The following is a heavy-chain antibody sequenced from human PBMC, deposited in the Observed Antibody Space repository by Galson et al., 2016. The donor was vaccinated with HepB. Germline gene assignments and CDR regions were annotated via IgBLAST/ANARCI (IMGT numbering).Heavy chain of an antibody. V-gene: IGHV3-9*01. J-gene: IGHJ3*02. CDR1: GLTFDDYA. Sequence: LRLSCAASGLTFDDYAMHWVRQAPGKGLEWVAGISLNSGSTGYADSVKGRFTISRDNAKNSLYLQMNSLRAEDTALYYCAKVGRYDSSGYYPTAFDIWGQGTIVTVSS. D-gene: IGHD3-22*01. CDR2: ISLNSGST. CDR3: AKVGRYDSSGYYPTAFDI.